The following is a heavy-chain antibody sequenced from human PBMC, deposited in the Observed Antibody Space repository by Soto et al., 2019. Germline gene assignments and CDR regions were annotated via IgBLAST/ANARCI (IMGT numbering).Heavy chain of an antibody. CDR2: IFYTGNT. CDR1: GGSISSSGHY. Sequence: SETLSLTCTVSGGSISSSGHYWSWIRQHPGKGLEWIGYIFYTGNTYYNPSLKSRLIISVDTSKNQFSLKLSSVTAADTAVYYCARLRDGYNHVNFDYWGQGTLVTVSS. CDR3: ARLRDGYNHVNFDY. J-gene: IGHJ4*02. D-gene: IGHD5-12*01. V-gene: IGHV4-31*03.